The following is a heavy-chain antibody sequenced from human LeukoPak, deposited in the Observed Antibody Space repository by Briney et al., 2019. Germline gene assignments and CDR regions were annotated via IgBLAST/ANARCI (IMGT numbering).Heavy chain of an antibody. CDR1: GGSFSAYY. D-gene: IGHD3-10*01. CDR2: INHSGST. CDR3: HMIRAGSYFDY. Sequence: SETLSLTCAVYGGSFSAYYWSCIRQSPGKGLEWVGEINHSGSTNYNPSLKSRVSMSIDTSRNQFSLNLSSVTAADTAVYYCHMIRAGSYFDYWGKGTLVTVSS. V-gene: IGHV4-34*01. J-gene: IGHJ4*02.